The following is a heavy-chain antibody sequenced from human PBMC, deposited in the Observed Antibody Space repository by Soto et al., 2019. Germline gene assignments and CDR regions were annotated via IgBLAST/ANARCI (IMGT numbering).Heavy chain of an antibody. CDR3: ASLLDPTRLYATHSFMSY. J-gene: IGHJ4*02. Sequence: ASVKVSCKASGGTFSSYTISWVRQAPGQGLEWMGRIIPILGIANYAQKFQGRVTITADKSTSTAYMELSSLRSEDTAVYYCASLLDPTRLYATHSFMSYWGQGTLVTVSS. CDR1: GGTFSSYT. V-gene: IGHV1-69*02. CDR2: IIPILGIA. D-gene: IGHD2-15*01.